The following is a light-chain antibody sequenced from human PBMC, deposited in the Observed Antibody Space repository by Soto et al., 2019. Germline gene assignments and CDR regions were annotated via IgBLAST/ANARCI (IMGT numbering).Light chain of an antibody. CDR2: DVS. Sequence: QSVLTQPASVSGSPGQSITISCTGTSSDVGAYNYVSWYQQQPGKVPKLMIYDVSNRPSGVSNRFSGSKSGNTASLTISGLQAKDEADYYCSSYTSSSTPYVFGTGTKVTVL. CDR3: SSYTSSSTPYV. V-gene: IGLV2-14*01. J-gene: IGLJ1*01. CDR1: SSDVGAYNY.